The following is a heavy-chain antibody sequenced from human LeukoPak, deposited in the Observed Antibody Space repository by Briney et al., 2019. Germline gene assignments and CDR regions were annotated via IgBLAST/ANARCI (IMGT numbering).Heavy chain of an antibody. Sequence: ASETLSLTCTVSGGSISSYYWSWIRQPPGKGLEWIRYIYYSGSTNYNPSLKSRVTISVDTSKNQFSLKLSSVTAADTAVYYCARSYYYDFWSGYYFDYWGQGTLVTVSS. D-gene: IGHD3-3*01. V-gene: IGHV4-59*01. CDR1: GGSISSYY. J-gene: IGHJ4*02. CDR2: IYYSGST. CDR3: ARSYYYDFWSGYYFDY.